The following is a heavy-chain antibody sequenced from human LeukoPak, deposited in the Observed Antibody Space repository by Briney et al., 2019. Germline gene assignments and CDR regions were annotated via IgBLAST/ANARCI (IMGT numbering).Heavy chain of an antibody. CDR2: ISSRGGTI. CDR3: ARVGTGTTSYFDY. V-gene: IGHV3-11*01. Sequence: GRSLRLSCAASGFTFSDYYMTWIRQAPGQGLEWVSYISSRGGTIYYADSVKGRFTISRDNAKNSLYLQMNSLRAEDTAFYYCARVGTGTTSYFDYWGQGTLVTVSS. CDR1: GFTFSDYY. D-gene: IGHD1-7*01. J-gene: IGHJ4*02.